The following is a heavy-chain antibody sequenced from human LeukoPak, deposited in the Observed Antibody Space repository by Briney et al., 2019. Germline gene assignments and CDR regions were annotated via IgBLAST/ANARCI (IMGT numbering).Heavy chain of an antibody. CDR2: ICSGGNT. CDR3: ARDLHAFDI. J-gene: IGHJ3*02. Sequence: GGSLRLSCAVSGLTVSSNCMSWVRQAPGKGLEWVSVICSGGNTYYADSVKGRFTISRDNSKNTLYLQMNSLRAEDTAVYYCARDLHAFDIWGQGTMVTVSS. V-gene: IGHV3-53*01. CDR1: GLTVSSNC.